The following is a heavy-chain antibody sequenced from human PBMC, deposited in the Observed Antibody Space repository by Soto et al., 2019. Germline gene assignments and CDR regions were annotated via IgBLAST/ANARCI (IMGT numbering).Heavy chain of an antibody. J-gene: IGHJ4*02. D-gene: IGHD3-10*01. V-gene: IGHV4-59*12. CDR2: IYYSGST. CDR3: ARRWGEGMVDY. Sequence: SETLSLTCTVSGGSISNYYWTWIRQPPGKGLEWIGYIYYSGSTNYNPSLKSRVTISVDTSKNQFSLKLSSVTAADTAVYYCARRWGEGMVDYSGQGSLVIVSS. CDR1: GGSISNYY.